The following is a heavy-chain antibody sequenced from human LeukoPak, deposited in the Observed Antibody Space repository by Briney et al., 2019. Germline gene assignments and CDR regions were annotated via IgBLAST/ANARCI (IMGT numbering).Heavy chain of an antibody. V-gene: IGHV1-2*02. CDR2: MKPFSGDS. CDR3: STEDKYCTSTTCGDF. D-gene: IGHD2-2*01. Sequence: ASVKVSCKASGYTFTDYYVHWVRQAPGQGLEWMGYMKPFSGDSHYAQKSQDRVTMTRDTSTSTAYLKLRGLTSDDTAVYYCSTEDKYCTSTTCGDFWGQGTLVTVSS. J-gene: IGHJ4*02. CDR1: GYTFTDYY.